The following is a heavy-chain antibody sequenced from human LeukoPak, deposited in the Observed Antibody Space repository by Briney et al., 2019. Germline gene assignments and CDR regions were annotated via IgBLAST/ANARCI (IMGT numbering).Heavy chain of an antibody. D-gene: IGHD3-10*01. CDR1: GGSIRSGGYY. CDR2: IYNSGST. J-gene: IGHJ4*02. CDR3: ARATVYYYGSGSYYFGQTHFDY. Sequence: PSETLSLTCTVSGGSIRSGGYYWSWIRQHPGKGLEWIGFIYNSGSTYYNPSLKSRVTISVDTSQNQFSLKLSSVTAADTAVYYCARATVYYYGSGSYYFGQTHFDYWGQGTLVTVSS. V-gene: IGHV4-31*03.